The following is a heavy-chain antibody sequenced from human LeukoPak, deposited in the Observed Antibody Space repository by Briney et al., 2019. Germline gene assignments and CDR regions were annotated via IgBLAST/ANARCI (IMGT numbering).Heavy chain of an antibody. CDR1: SGSFSGYY. CDR3: ARTTEAHSWQTRYYSYDMDV. Sequence: SETLSLTCSVYSGSFSGYYWGSIRQPPGKGLEWIGEINHSVDTNYNPSLKSRVTISVDTSKNQFSLKLSSVTAAGTAVYYCARTTEAHSWQTRYYSYDMDVWGKGTTVTVSS. D-gene: IGHD6-13*01. CDR2: INHSVDT. J-gene: IGHJ6*03. V-gene: IGHV4-34*01.